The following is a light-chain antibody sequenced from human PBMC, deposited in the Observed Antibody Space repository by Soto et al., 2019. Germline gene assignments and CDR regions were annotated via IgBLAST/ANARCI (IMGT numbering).Light chain of an antibody. CDR1: SSDIGSYDL. V-gene: IGLV2-23*01. J-gene: IGLJ1*01. Sequence: QSVLTQPASVSGPLGQSIVISCTGSSSDIGSYDLVSWYQQYPGKAPKVVIFEGTKRPSGVSNRFSGCKSCNTASLTMSGLQTEVLPDYYCCSYAGSRAYVFGARTKGIVL. CDR2: EGT. CDR3: CSYAGSRAYV.